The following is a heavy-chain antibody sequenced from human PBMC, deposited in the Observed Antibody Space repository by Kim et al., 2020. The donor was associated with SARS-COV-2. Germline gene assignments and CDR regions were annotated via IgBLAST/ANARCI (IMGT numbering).Heavy chain of an antibody. CDR2: IWYDGSNK. V-gene: IGHV3-33*06. J-gene: IGHJ4*02. D-gene: IGHD1-26*01. Sequence: GGSLRLSCAASGFTFSSYAMHWVRQAPGKGLEWVAVIWYDGSNKYYADSVKGRFTISRDNSKNTLYLQMNSLRAEDTAVYYCAKDLGATTGILAYWGQGTLVTVSS. CDR1: GFTFSSYA. CDR3: AKDLGATTGILAY.